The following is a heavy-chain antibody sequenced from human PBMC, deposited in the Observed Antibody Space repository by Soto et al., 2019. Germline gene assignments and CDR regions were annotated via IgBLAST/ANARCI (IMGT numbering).Heavy chain of an antibody. CDR3: VRDLGDGYKSA. Sequence: EVQLVESGGGLVQPGGSLRLSCSASEFPVSTTYMSWVRQAPGKGLECVAIIFANDNAYYGDSVKGRFTISRRNSRSTLYLQMNKLGPEDTAVYYCVRDLGDGYKSAWGQGTLVTVSS. D-gene: IGHD5-18*01. V-gene: IGHV3-53*04. J-gene: IGHJ4*02. CDR2: IFANDNA. CDR1: EFPVSTTY.